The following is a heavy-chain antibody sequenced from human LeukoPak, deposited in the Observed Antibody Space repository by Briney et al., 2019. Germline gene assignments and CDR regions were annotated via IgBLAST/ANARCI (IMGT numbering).Heavy chain of an antibody. CDR1: GFTLSSYA. Sequence: GGSLRLSCAASGFTLSSYAMSWVRQAPGKGLEWVSATSSSDAGTYYAESVRGRFTISRDNSKNTLYLEVISLTAEDTAVYYCAKDDAWLRFGEWSQGTLVTVSS. CDR3: AKDDAWLRFGE. J-gene: IGHJ4*02. V-gene: IGHV3-23*01. CDR2: TSSSDAGT. D-gene: IGHD3-10*01.